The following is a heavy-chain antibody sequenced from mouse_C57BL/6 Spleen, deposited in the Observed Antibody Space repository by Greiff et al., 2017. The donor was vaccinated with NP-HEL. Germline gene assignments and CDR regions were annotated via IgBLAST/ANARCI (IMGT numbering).Heavy chain of an antibody. CDR3: ARPSTVYYFDY. Sequence: EVQLQQSGPELVKPGASVKISCKASGYTFTDYYMNWVKQSHGKSLEWIGDINPNNGGTSYNQKFKGKATLTVDKSSSTAYMELRSLTSEDSAVYYCARPSTVYYFDYWGQGTTLTVSS. CDR2: INPNNGGT. V-gene: IGHV1-26*01. J-gene: IGHJ2*01. D-gene: IGHD1-1*01. CDR1: GYTFTDYY.